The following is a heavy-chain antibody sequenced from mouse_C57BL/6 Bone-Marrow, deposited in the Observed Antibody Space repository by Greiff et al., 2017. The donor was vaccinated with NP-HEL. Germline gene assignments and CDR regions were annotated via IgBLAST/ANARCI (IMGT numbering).Heavy chain of an antibody. Sequence: QVQLQQPGAELVKPGASVKLSCKASGYTFTSYWMHWVKQRPGQGLEWIGMIHPNSGSTNYNEKFKSKATLTVDKSSSTAYMQLSSLTSEDSAVYYCAIITTVVVVDYWGQGTTLTVSS. D-gene: IGHD1-1*01. CDR2: IHPNSGST. CDR3: AIITTVVVVDY. V-gene: IGHV1-64*01. CDR1: GYTFTSYW. J-gene: IGHJ2*01.